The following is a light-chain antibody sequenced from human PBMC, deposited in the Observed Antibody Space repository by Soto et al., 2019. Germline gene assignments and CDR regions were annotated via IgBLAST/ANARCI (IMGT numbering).Light chain of an antibody. V-gene: IGLV1-40*01. J-gene: IGLJ3*02. CDR3: QSYDSSLSGPGV. Sequence: QPVLTQPPSVSGAPGQRVTISCTGSSSNIGAGYDVHWYQQIPGTAPKLLIYGNSNRPSGVPDRFSGSKSGTSASLAITGLQAEDEADYYCQSYDSSLSGPGVFGGGTKLTVL. CDR1: SSNIGAGYD. CDR2: GNS.